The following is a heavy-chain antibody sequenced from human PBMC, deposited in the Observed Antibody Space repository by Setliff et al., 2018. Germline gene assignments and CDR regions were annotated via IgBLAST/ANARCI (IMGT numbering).Heavy chain of an antibody. CDR1: GFTFDDYG. V-gene: IGHV3-7*01. J-gene: IGHJ4*02. CDR2: IKQDGSEK. CDR3: ARQATDY. Sequence: GGSLRLSCAASGFTFDDYGMSWVRQAPGKGLEWVANIKQDGSEKDYVDSVKGRLTISRDNAKKSLYLQMNSLRAEDTAVYYCARQATDYWGQGTLVTVSS.